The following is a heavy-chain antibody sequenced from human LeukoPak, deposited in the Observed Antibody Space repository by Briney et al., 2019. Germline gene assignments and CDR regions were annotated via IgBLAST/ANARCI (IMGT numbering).Heavy chain of an antibody. Sequence: PSETLSLTCTVSGGSISSYYWSWIRQPPGKGLEWIGYIYYSGSTNYNPSLKSRATISVDTSKNQFSLKLSSVTAADTAVYYCARDGKYSSGFDPWGQGTLVTVSS. CDR1: GGSISSYY. V-gene: IGHV4-59*01. D-gene: IGHD6-25*01. CDR2: IYYSGST. J-gene: IGHJ5*02. CDR3: ARDGKYSSGFDP.